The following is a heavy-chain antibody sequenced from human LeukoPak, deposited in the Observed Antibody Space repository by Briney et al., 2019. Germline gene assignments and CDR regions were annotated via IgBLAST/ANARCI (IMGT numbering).Heavy chain of an antibody. CDR1: GFTLSSYA. Sequence: QPGGSLRLSCAASGFTLSSYAMSWVRQAPGKGLEWVSAISGSGGSTYYADSVKGRFTISRDNSKNTLYLQMNSLRAEDTAVYYCAKDKGYFDWLWLDYWGQGTLVTVSS. V-gene: IGHV3-23*01. CDR2: ISGSGGST. J-gene: IGHJ4*02. CDR3: AKDKGYFDWLWLDY. D-gene: IGHD3-9*01.